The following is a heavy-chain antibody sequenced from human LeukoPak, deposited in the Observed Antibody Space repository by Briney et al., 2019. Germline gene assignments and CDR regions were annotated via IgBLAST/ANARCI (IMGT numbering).Heavy chain of an antibody. D-gene: IGHD3-16*02. CDR3: ASAVYDYVWGSYRPYFDC. CDR2: ISSSSSYI. CDR1: GFTFSSYS. J-gene: IGHJ4*02. Sequence: GGSLRLSCAASGFTFSSYSMNWVRQAPGKGLEWVSSISSSSSYIYYADSVKGRFTISRDNAKNSLYLQMNSLRAEDTAVYYCASAVYDYVWGSYRPYFDCWGEGTLVTVSS. V-gene: IGHV3-21*01.